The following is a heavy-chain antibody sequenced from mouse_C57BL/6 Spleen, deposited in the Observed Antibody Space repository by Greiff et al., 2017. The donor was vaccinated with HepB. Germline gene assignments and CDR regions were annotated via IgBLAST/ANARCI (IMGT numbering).Heavy chain of an antibody. V-gene: IGHV1-52*01. CDR3: ARRGVGGAMDY. J-gene: IGHJ4*01. CDR1: GYTFTSYW. D-gene: IGHD1-1*01. CDR2: IDPSDSET. Sequence: QVQLQQPGAELVRPGSSVKLSCKASGYTFTSYWMHWVKQRPIQGLEWIGNIDPSDSETHYNQKFKDKATLTVDKSSSTAYMQLSSLTSEDSAVYYCARRGVGGAMDYWGQGTSVTVSS.